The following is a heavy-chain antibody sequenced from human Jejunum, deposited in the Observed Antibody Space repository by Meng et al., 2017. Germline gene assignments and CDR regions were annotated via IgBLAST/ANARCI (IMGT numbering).Heavy chain of an antibody. D-gene: IGHD3-10*01. CDR1: GYTFTRFG. CDR2: ISPYNGDT. Sequence: QGPLGQLGAEVKKPGASVKASCKASGYTFTRFGISWVRQAPGEGLEWMGWISPYNGDTNYAQKLQGRVTMTTDTSTSTAYMELRSLRSDDTAVYYCARDLGNGEDYWGQGTLVTVSS. CDR3: ARDLGNGEDY. V-gene: IGHV1-18*01. J-gene: IGHJ4*02.